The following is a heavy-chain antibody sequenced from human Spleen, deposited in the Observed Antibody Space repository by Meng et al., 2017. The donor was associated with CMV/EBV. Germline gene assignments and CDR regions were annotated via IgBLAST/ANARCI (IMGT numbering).Heavy chain of an antibody. D-gene: IGHD3-3*01. CDR2: IYSGGTST. CDR1: GFTFSSYA. J-gene: IGHJ5*02. V-gene: IGHV3-23*03. CDR3: ARDKGLGYDFWSGPTNNWFDP. Sequence: GGSLRLSCAASGFTFSSYAMSWVRQAPGKGLEWVSVIYSGGTSTYYSDSVKGRFTISRDNAKNTLYLQMNSLRAEDTAVYYCARDKGLGYDFWSGPTNNWFDPWGQGTLVTVSS.